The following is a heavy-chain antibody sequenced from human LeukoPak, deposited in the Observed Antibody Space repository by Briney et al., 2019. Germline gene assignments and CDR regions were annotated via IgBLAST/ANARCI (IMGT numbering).Heavy chain of an antibody. CDR1: GYTFTCYY. Sequence: ASVTVSCKASGYTFTCYYMHWVRQAPGQGREWMGWINPNSGGTDYAQKFQGRVTMARDTSISTAYMELSSLTSDDTAVYYCSRGRADGYSGYDFGDYWGQGTLVTVSS. D-gene: IGHD5-12*01. CDR3: SRGRADGYSGYDFGDY. CDR2: INPNSGGT. J-gene: IGHJ4*02. V-gene: IGHV1-2*02.